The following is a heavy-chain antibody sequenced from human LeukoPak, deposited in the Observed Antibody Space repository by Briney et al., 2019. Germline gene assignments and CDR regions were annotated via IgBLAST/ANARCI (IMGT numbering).Heavy chain of an antibody. CDR3: ARGSRYYGSGSYH. D-gene: IGHD3-10*01. Sequence: PSETLSLTCAVYAGSFTGYYWSWIRQPPGKGRGWIGESNHSGSTNYNPSLKSRVTISVDTSKNQFSLKLSSVTAADTAVYYCARGSRYYGSGSYHWGQGTLVTVSS. V-gene: IGHV4-34*01. J-gene: IGHJ4*02. CDR2: SNHSGST. CDR1: AGSFTGYY.